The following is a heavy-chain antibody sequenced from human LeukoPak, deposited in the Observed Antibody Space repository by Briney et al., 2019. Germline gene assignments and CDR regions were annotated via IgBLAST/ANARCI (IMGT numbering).Heavy chain of an antibody. V-gene: IGHV3-30*03. D-gene: IGHD3-3*01. CDR3: ARDRAWNYFDY. CDR1: GFTFSSYS. Sequence: GGSLRLSCAASGFTFSSYSMDWVRQAPGKGLEWVAIISNDGSRKYYAHSVEGRFTISRDNSKNTLYLQMDSLRAEDTAVYYCARDRAWNYFDYWGQGTLVTVSS. CDR2: ISNDGSRK. J-gene: IGHJ4*02.